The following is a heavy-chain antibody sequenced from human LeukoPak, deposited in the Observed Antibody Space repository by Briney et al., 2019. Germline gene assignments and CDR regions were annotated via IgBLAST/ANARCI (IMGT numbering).Heavy chain of an antibody. CDR1: GFTVNDAW. V-gene: IGHV3-15*01. D-gene: IGHD5-12*01. Sequence: GGSLRLSCAASGFTVNDAWMSWVRQAPGKGLEWVGRIKNRAGGGSTDYAAPVKGRFTISRDDSKNTLYLQMNSLKPEDTAAYCCASEDPWLPVKEITFWGQGTLVTVSS. CDR2: IKNRAGGGST. CDR3: ASEDPWLPVKEITF. J-gene: IGHJ4*02.